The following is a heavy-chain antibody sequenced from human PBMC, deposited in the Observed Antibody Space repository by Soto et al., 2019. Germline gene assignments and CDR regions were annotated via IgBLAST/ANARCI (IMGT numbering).Heavy chain of an antibody. Sequence: PGGSNRLPWAAAGFTSRNYARSWARQAPGKGLEWVSAISGSGGTTHYADSVKGRFTISRDNSKNTLYLQMNSLRVEDTAVYYCAKDRSSTSCYAFDYWGQGSLVTVS. D-gene: IGHD2-2*01. J-gene: IGHJ4*02. CDR1: GFTSRNYA. CDR3: AKDRSSTSCYAFDY. CDR2: ISGSGGTT. V-gene: IGHV3-23*01.